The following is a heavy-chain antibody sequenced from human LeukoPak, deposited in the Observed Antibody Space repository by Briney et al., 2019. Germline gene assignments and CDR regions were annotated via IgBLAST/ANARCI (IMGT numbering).Heavy chain of an antibody. J-gene: IGHJ4*02. CDR1: GFTFSSYA. Sequence: PGRSLRLSCAASGFTFSSYAMHWVRQAPGKGLEWVAVISYDGSNKYYADSVKGRFTISRDNSKNTLYLQMNSLRAEDTAVYYCARDGHGGLMVRGVKFAYFDYWGQGTLVTVSS. CDR2: ISYDGSNK. V-gene: IGHV3-30-3*01. CDR3: ARDGHGGLMVRGVKFAYFDY. D-gene: IGHD3-10*01.